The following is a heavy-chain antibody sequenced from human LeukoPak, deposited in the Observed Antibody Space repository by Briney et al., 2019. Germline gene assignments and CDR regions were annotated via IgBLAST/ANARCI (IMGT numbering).Heavy chain of an antibody. V-gene: IGHV1-46*01. CDR3: ARDQEGFDY. Sequence: ASVNVSCKTSGYTFINYYLHWVRQAPGQGLVWMGQINPNTGSTNCAQMFQGRVTMTADTSTNTVYMELNSLTSDDTAVYYCARDQEGFDYWGQGTLVTVSS. J-gene: IGHJ4*02. CDR2: INPNTGST. CDR1: GYTFINYY.